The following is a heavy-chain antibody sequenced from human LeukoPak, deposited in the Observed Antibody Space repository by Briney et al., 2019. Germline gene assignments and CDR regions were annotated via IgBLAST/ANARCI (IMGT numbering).Heavy chain of an antibody. CDR2: ISSGSSFI. V-gene: IGHV3-21*01. J-gene: IGHJ4*02. CDR1: GFTVSSYS. D-gene: IGHD3-22*01. Sequence: PGGSLRLFCAASGFTVSSYSMNWVRQAPGKGLEWVSSISSGSSFIYYADSVKGRFTISRDNAKNSLFLQMNSLRAEDTAVFYCARESSGYFYWGQGTLVTVSS. CDR3: ARESSGYFY.